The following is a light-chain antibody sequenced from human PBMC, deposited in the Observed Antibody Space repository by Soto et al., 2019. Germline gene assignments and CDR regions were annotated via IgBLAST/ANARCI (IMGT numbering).Light chain of an antibody. V-gene: IGKV1-5*03. CDR1: QSISSY. J-gene: IGKJ1*01. Sequence: DIQMTQSPSSLSAAVGDRVTITWRASQSISSYLNWYQQKPGKAPKLLIYKASSLESGVPSRFSGSGSGTEFTLTISSLQPDDFATYYCQQYNSYWTFGQGTKVDIK. CDR3: QQYNSYWT. CDR2: KAS.